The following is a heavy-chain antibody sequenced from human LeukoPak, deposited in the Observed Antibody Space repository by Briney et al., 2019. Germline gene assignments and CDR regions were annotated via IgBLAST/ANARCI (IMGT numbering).Heavy chain of an antibody. CDR2: IIGSGGST. V-gene: IGHV3-23*01. CDR1: GFTFSSYA. Sequence: GGSLRLSCAAAGFTFSSYAMSWVRQAPGKGLEWVSVIIGSGGSTYYADSVKGRFTISRDNAKNSLYLQMNSLRDEDTAVYYCASPVGATNAFDIWGQGTMVTVSS. D-gene: IGHD1-26*01. CDR3: ASPVGATNAFDI. J-gene: IGHJ3*02.